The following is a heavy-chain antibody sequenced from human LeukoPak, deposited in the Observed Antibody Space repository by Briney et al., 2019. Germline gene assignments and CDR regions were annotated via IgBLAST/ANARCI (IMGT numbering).Heavy chain of an antibody. V-gene: IGHV3-21*01. CDR3: ARALTYYDTLTGYYLDY. CDR2: ISSSSSYI. CDR1: GFTFSSYS. J-gene: IGHJ4*02. Sequence: GGSLRLSCAASGFTFSSYSMNWVRQAPGKGLEWVSSISSSSSYIYYADSVKGRFTISRDNAKNSLYLQMNSLRAEDTAVYYCARALTYYDTLTGYYLDYWGQGTLVTVSS. D-gene: IGHD3-9*01.